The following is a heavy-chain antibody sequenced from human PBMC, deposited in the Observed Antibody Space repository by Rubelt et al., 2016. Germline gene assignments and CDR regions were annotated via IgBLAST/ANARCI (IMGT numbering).Heavy chain of an antibody. V-gene: IGHV1-2*02. D-gene: IGHD2-15*01. J-gene: IGHJ4*02. Sequence: QVQLVQSGAEVKKPGASVKVSCKASGYTFTGYYMHWLRQAPGQGPEWMGWINPKSGGPNYAQRFPGRVTMTREMSSTTADMELSGLKSDETAMYYCARDPGGLDDNWGQGTLVTVSS. CDR1: GYTFTGYY. CDR2: INPKSGGP. CDR3: ARDPGGLDDN.